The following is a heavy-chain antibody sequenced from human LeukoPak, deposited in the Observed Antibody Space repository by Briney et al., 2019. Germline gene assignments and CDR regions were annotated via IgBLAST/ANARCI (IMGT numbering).Heavy chain of an antibody. CDR3: AREKPRLDRSGWHAIFDH. D-gene: IGHD6-19*01. CDR1: GYTFAGYY. V-gene: IGHV1-2*02. J-gene: IGHJ4*02. CDR2: INPNTDGT. Sequence: ASVKVSCKVSGYTFAGYYIHWVRQVSGQGLEWMGWINPNTDGTNYARKFQGRVAMTRDTSITTAYMELNSLRSDDTAIYFCAREKPRLDRSGWHAIFDHWGQGTLVTVSS.